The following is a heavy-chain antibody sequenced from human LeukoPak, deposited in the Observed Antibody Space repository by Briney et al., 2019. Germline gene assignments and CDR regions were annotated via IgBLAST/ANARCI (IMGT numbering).Heavy chain of an antibody. D-gene: IGHD3-9*01. CDR3: AREYYDILTGYYSPEAFDI. CDR2: ISSRNSTI. J-gene: IGHJ3*02. V-gene: IGHV3-48*02. CDR1: GFTFSSYN. Sequence: GGSLRLSCVASGFTFSSYNMNWVRQAPGKGLEWVSYISSRNSTIYSADSVKGRFTISRDNAKNSLYLQMNSLRDEDTAVYYCAREYYDILTGYYSPEAFDIWGQGTMVTVSS.